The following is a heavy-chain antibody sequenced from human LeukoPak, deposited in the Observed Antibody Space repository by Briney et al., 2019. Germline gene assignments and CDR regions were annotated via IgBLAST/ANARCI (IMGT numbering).Heavy chain of an antibody. V-gene: IGHV4-59*12. CDR2: IYHSGST. CDR3: ARDEEIFGVVDNWFDP. Sequence: PSETLSLTCTVSGGSISSYYWSWIRQPPGKGLEWIGGIYHSGSTYYNPSLKSRVTISVDTSKNQFSLKLSSVTAADTAVYYCARDEEIFGVVDNWFDPWGQGTLVTVSS. D-gene: IGHD3-3*01. CDR1: GGSISSYY. J-gene: IGHJ5*02.